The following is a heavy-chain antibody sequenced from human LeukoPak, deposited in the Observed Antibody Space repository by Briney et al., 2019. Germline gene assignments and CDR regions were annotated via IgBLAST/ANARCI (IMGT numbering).Heavy chain of an antibody. J-gene: IGHJ4*02. CDR3: ARESGYSYEFDY. D-gene: IGHD5-18*01. Sequence: GGSLRLSCAVSGFTLSNNSMNWVRQAPGKGLEWVSLIRGSSHFVSYVDLVKGRFTISRDNAKNSLYLQMNSLRAEDTAVYYCARESGYSYEFDYWGQGTLVTVSS. CDR1: GFTLSNNS. CDR2: IRGSSHFV. V-gene: IGHV3-21*04.